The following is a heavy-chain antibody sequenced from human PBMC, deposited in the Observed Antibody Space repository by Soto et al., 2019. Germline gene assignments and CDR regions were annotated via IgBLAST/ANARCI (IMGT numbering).Heavy chain of an antibody. D-gene: IGHD2-2*01. J-gene: IGHJ4*02. CDR2: ISDTGSSH. CDR1: GFTFSSYG. Sequence: PGGSLRLSCVGSGFTFSSYGMHWVRQAPGKGPECVAVISDTGSSHYYAASVEGRFTISRENSKNTLSLHMDRLRVEDTAVYYCAKDRGGDCPDNSCYFGADYWGQGTPVTVSS. V-gene: IGHV3-30*18. CDR3: AKDRGGDCPDNSCYFGADY.